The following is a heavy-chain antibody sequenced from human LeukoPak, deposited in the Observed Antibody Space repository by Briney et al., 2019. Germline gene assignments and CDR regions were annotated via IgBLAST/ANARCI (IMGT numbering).Heavy chain of an antibody. CDR1: GGSISSSSYY. Sequence: SETLSLTCTVPGGSISSSSYYWGWIRQPPGKGLEWIGSIYYSGSTYYNPSLKSRVTISVDTSKNQFSLKLSSVTAADTAVYYCARRRYYDSSGSPGWAFDIWGQAPMVTVSS. V-gene: IGHV4-39*01. CDR3: ARRRYYDSSGSPGWAFDI. CDR2: IYYSGST. J-gene: IGHJ3*02. D-gene: IGHD3-22*01.